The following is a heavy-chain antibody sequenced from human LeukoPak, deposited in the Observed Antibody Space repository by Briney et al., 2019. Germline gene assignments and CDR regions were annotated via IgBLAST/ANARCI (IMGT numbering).Heavy chain of an antibody. CDR2: IIPIFGTA. V-gene: IGHV1-69*05. D-gene: IGHD3-9*01. CDR1: GGTFSSYA. CDR3: AKDRYYDILTAYSRFDY. Sequence: SVKVSCKASGGTFSSYAISWVRQAPGQGLEWMGGIIPIFGTANYAQKFQGRVTITTDESTSTAYMELSSLRAEDTALYYCAKDRYYDILTAYSRFDYWGQGTLVTVSS. J-gene: IGHJ4*02.